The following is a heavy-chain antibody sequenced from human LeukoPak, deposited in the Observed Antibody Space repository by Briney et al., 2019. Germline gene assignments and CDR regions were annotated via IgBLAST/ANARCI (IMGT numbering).Heavy chain of an antibody. J-gene: IGHJ6*02. D-gene: IGHD3-10*01. V-gene: IGHV4-4*07. CDR1: GGSISSYY. CDR2: IYTSGNT. CDR3: ARETVWFGSDYYYYGMDV. Sequence: SETLSLTCTVSGGSISSYYWSWIRQPAGKGLEWIGRIYTSGNTNYNPSLKSRVTMSVDTSKNQFSLKLSSVTAADTAVYYCARETVWFGSDYYYYGMDVWGQGTTVTVSS.